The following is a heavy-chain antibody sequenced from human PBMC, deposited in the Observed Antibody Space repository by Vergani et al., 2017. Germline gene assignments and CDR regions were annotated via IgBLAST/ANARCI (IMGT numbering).Heavy chain of an antibody. V-gene: IGHV1-69*01. CDR1: GGTFSSYA. CDR2: IIPIFGTA. CDR3: ARGRWDTAMVSGAFDI. D-gene: IGHD5-18*01. Sequence: QVQLVQSGAEVKKPGSSVKVSCKASGGTFSSYAISWVRQAPGQGLEWMGGIIPIFGTANYAQKFQGRVTITADESTSTAYMELSSLRSEDTAVYYCARGRWDTAMVSGAFDIWGQGTMVTVSS. J-gene: IGHJ3*02.